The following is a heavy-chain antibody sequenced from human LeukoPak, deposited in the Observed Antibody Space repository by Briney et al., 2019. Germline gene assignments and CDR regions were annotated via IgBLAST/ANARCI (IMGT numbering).Heavy chain of an antibody. CDR1: GFTFRSYW. CDR2: IKQDGSEK. J-gene: IGHJ4*02. Sequence: GGSLRLSCAASGFTFRSYWMRWVRQAPGKGLEWVANIKQDGSEKNYVDSVKGRFTISRDNAKNSLYLQMNSLRAEDTAVYYCASGLELDHWGQGTLVTVSS. CDR3: ASGLELDH. V-gene: IGHV3-7*03.